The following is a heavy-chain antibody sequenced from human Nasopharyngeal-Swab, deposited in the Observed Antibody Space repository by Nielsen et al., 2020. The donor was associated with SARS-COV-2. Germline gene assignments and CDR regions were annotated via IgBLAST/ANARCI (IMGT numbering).Heavy chain of an antibody. CDR1: GFTFSDHY. D-gene: IGHD1-14*01. Sequence: LSLTCVASGFTFSDHYMTWIRQAPGKGLEWVSFISDSGSYRNHADSVKGRFTISRDNAKNSLYLEMESLRVEDTAVYYCARGLSITYFYYGMDVWGQGTSVTVSS. CDR3: ARGLSITYFYYGMDV. V-gene: IGHV3-11*05. J-gene: IGHJ6*02. CDR2: ISDSGSYR.